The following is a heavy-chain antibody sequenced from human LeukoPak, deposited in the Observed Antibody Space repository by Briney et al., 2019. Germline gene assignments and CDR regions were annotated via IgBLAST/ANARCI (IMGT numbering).Heavy chain of an antibody. Sequence: ESGGSLRLSCAASGFTFSRHSIHWVRQAPGKGLDWVSSISGGSFYIYYADSVKGRFTVSRDDAKNSVYLQMNSLRDEDTAIYYCTAGHAILGSTCSAYWGQGTLLTVSS. J-gene: IGHJ4*02. D-gene: IGHD3-10*02. CDR3: TAGHAILGSTCSAY. CDR2: ISGGSFYI. CDR1: GFTFSRHS. V-gene: IGHV3-21*01.